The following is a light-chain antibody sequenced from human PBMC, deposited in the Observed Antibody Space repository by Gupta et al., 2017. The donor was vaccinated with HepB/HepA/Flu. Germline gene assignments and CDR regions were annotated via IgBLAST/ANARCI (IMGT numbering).Light chain of an antibody. CDR1: NSDIGGYNY. V-gene: IGLV2-14*03. CDR3: TSYTSSINYV. CDR2: SVS. Sequence: QSALTQPASVSGSPGHSITISCTGTNSDIGGYNYVSWYQQHPGKAPKLIIYSVSERPSGVSNRFSGSKSGNTASLTISGLQAEDEADYYCTSYTSSINYVFGTGTRVTVL. J-gene: IGLJ1*01.